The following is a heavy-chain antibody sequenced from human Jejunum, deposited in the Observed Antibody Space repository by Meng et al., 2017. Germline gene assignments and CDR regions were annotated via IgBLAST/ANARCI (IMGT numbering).Heavy chain of an antibody. D-gene: IGHD4-11*01. J-gene: IGHJ4*02. Sequence: QVKLQQWGAGPLKPSETLSLTCAVYGGSISDYYWTRIRQPPGKGLEWIGEINDSGSTNYNPSLKSRVTISVDTSKSQFYLRVSSVTAADTAVYYCARGNEYSNYVADFWGQGTLVTVSS. V-gene: IGHV4-34*01. CDR2: INDSGST. CDR1: GGSISDYY. CDR3: ARGNEYSNYVADF.